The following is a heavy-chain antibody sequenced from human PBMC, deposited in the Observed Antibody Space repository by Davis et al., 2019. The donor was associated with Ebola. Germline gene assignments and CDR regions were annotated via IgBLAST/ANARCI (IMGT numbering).Heavy chain of an antibody. CDR1: GFTVSSNY. CDR2: IYSGGST. V-gene: IGHV3-66*01. Sequence: GESLKISCAASGFTVSSNYMSWVRQAPGKGLEWVSVIYSGGSTYYADSVKGRFTISRDNSKNTLFLQVNSLRAEDTAVYYCARETYYYGSENYYTSYFDYWGQGTLVTVSS. CDR3: ARETYYYGSENYYTSYFDY. J-gene: IGHJ4*02. D-gene: IGHD3-10*01.